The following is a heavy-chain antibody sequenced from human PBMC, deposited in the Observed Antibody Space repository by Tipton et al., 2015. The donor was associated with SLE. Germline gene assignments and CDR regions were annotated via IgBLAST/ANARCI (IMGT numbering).Heavy chain of an antibody. J-gene: IGHJ4*02. CDR1: GFTFSSYG. CDR2: IRYDGSNK. Sequence: RSLRLSCAASGFTFSSYGMHWVHQAPGKGLEWVAFIRYDGSNKYYADSVKGRFTISRDNSKNTLYLQMNSLRAEDTAVYYCARDGTMIDGLWSGNFFDYWGQGTLVTVSS. CDR3: ARDGTMIDGLWSGNFFDY. D-gene: IGHD3-3*01. V-gene: IGHV3-33*01.